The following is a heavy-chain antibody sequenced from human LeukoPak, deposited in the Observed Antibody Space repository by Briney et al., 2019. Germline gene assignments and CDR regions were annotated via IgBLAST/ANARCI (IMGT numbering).Heavy chain of an antibody. CDR2: IYLGDSDT. CDR1: GYTFTNYW. CDR3: ARHPGIFGVVSLRFDP. D-gene: IGHD3-3*01. V-gene: IGHV5-51*01. J-gene: IGHJ5*02. Sequence: GESLQISCKGSGYTFTNYWIGWVRQLPGKGLEYMGIIYLGDSDTRYSPSLQGQVTISADKSISTAYLQWSSLKASDTAMYYCARHPGIFGVVSLRFDPWGQGTLVTVSS.